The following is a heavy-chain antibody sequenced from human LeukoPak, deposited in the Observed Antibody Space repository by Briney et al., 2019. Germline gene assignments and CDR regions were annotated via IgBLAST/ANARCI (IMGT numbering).Heavy chain of an antibody. Sequence: GGSLRLSCAASGFTFSSYAMSWVRQAPGEGLEWVSAISGSGGSTYYADSVKGRFTISRDNSKNTLYLQMNSLRAEDTAVYYCAKDQSDEGYFDYWGQGTLVTVSS. J-gene: IGHJ4*02. V-gene: IGHV3-23*01. CDR3: AKDQSDEGYFDY. CDR2: ISGSGGST. CDR1: GFTFSSYA.